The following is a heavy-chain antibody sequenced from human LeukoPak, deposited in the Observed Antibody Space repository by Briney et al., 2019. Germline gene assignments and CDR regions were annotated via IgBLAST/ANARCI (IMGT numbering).Heavy chain of an antibody. Sequence: KPSETLSLTCTVSGVSSISIDYYWDWIRQPPGKGPEWIGAIYHTGTTYYNPSLKSRVTISVDTSKNQFSLNLSSVTAADTAVYYCARGRTFDPWGQGTLVTVSS. J-gene: IGHJ5*02. CDR1: GVSSISIDYY. V-gene: IGHV4-39*07. CDR2: IYHTGTT. CDR3: ARGRTFDP.